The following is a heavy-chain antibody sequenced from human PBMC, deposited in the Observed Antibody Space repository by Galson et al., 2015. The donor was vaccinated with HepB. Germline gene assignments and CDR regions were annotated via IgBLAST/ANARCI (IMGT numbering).Heavy chain of an antibody. CDR1: GCTFSSYA. CDR2: ISYDGSNK. Sequence: SLRLSCAASGCTFSSYAMHWVRQAPGKGLEGVAVISYDGSNKYYADSVKGRVTISRDNSKNTLSLQMNSLRAEDTAVYYCARDYGVAAAGTSYGMDVWGPGTTVTVSS. CDR3: ARDYGVAAAGTSYGMDV. D-gene: IGHD6-13*01. V-gene: IGHV3-30-3*01. J-gene: IGHJ6*02.